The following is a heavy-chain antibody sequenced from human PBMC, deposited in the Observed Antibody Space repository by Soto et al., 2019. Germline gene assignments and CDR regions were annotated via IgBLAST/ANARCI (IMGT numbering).Heavy chain of an antibody. V-gene: IGHV1-18*01. Sequence: QVQLVQSGAEVKKPGASVKVSCKASGYTFTSYAISWVRQAPGQGLEGMGWISAYNGNTNYAQKLQGRVTMTTDTPTTTAYMELRSLRADATAVYYCARSGPAAGYWGQGTLVTVSS. D-gene: IGHD3-10*01. CDR2: ISAYNGNT. CDR1: GYTFTSYA. J-gene: IGHJ4*02. CDR3: ARSGPAAGY.